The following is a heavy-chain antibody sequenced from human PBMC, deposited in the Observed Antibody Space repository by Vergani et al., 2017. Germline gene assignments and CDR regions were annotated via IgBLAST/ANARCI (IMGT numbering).Heavy chain of an antibody. Sequence: QVQLQESGPGLVKPSQTLSLTCSVSGDSISSGVYYWNWIRQHPGKGLEWIWYIYSTGSTHHNPSLRRRINMSVDTSKNQFSLKLNSVTAADTAMYYCARMVGYDESDAFRIGYFDSWGPGILVTVSS. CDR2: IYSTGST. V-gene: IGHV4-31*03. J-gene: IGHJ4*02. CDR3: ARMVGYDESDAFRIGYFDS. D-gene: IGHD3-16*01. CDR1: GDSISSGVYY.